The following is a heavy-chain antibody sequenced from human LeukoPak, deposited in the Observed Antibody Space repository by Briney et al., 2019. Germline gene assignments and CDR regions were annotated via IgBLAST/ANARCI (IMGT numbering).Heavy chain of an antibody. CDR3: ARWFCGSTSCPLDY. CDR2: IYPGDSDT. V-gene: IGHV5-51*01. Sequence: GESLKISCKGSGYTFTNHWIGWVRQMPGKGLELMGIIYPGDSDTRYSPSFQGQVTISADRSINTAYLQWSSLKASDSAMYYCARWFCGSTSCPLDYWGQGTLVTVSS. D-gene: IGHD2-2*01. CDR1: GYTFTNHW. J-gene: IGHJ4*02.